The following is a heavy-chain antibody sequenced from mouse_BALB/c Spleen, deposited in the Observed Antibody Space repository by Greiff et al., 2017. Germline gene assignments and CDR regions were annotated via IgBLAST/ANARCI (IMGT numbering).Heavy chain of an antibody. CDR1: GYTFTSYN. CDR3: ARVGLYDYYFDY. J-gene: IGHJ2*01. D-gene: IGHD2-4*01. Sequence: QVQLKQSGAELVKPGASVKMSCKASGYTFTSYNMHWVKQTPGQGLEWIGAIYPGNGDTSYNQKFKGKATLTADKSSSTAYMQLSSLTSEDSAVYYCARVGLYDYYFDYWGQGTTLTVSS. CDR2: IYPGNGDT. V-gene: IGHV1-12*01.